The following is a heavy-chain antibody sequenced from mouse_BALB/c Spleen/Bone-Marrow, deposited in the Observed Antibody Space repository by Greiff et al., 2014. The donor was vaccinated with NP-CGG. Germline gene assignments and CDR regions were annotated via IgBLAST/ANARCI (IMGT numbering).Heavy chain of an antibody. Sequence: EVMLVESGGGLVQPGGSLKLSCAASGFTFSSYTMPWVRQTPEKRLEWVAYISNGGGSTYYPDTVKGRFTISRDNAKNTLYLQMSSLKSEDTAMYYCARHGGSRGYYFDYWGQGTTLTVSS. D-gene: IGHD1-1*01. V-gene: IGHV5-12-2*01. J-gene: IGHJ2*01. CDR2: ISNGGGST. CDR3: ARHGGSRGYYFDY. CDR1: GFTFSSYT.